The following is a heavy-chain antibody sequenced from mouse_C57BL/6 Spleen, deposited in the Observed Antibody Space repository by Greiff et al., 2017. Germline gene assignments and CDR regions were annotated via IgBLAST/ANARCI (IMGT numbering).Heavy chain of an antibody. V-gene: IGHV3-6*01. CDR2: ISYDGSN. CDR1: GYSITSGYY. D-gene: IGHD3-2*02. Sequence: ESGPGLVKPSQSLSLTCSVTGYSITSGYYWNWIRQFPGNKLEWMGYISYDGSNNYNPSLKNRISITRDTSKNQFFLKLNSVTTEDTATYYCARGELSLRGFAYWGQGTLVTVSA. CDR3: ARGELSLRGFAY. J-gene: IGHJ3*01.